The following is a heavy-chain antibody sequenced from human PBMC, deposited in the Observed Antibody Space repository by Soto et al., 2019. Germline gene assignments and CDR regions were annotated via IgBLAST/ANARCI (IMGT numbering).Heavy chain of an antibody. CDR3: TRDGDGRMTTDPYYYNGMDV. D-gene: IGHD4-4*01. V-gene: IGHV4-59*01. Sequence: PSETLSLSCTVSGGCLCSYYWSCTRQPPGKGLEWIGYVFYTGRANYNACLKSRVSISLDTSNYQFSLMLSSIAAAYTTVYYCTRDGDGRMTTDPYYYNGMDVWGPGTAVTVPS. CDR1: GGCLCSYY. J-gene: IGHJ6*02. CDR2: VFYTGRA.